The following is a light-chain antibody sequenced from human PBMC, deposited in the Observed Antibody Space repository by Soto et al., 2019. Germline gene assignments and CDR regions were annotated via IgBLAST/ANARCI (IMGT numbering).Light chain of an antibody. V-gene: IGLV2-8*01. CDR2: EVI. CDR3: SSYAGDNNLV. Sequence: QSALTQPPSASGSPGQSVTISCTGTSGDVGGYNFVSWYQQHPAKAPKLIIFEVIERPSGVPDRFSGSKSDNTASLTVSGLQTEDEADYYCSSYAGDNNLVFGGGTQLTVL. CDR1: SGDVGGYNF. J-gene: IGLJ2*01.